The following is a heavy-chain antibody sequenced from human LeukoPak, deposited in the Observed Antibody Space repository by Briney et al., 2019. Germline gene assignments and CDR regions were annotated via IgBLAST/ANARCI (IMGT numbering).Heavy chain of an antibody. CDR3: ARDRFLEWFFDP. CDR2: IYTSGST. J-gene: IGHJ5*02. Sequence: NPSETLSLTCTVSGGSISSYYWSWIRQPAGKGLEWIGSIYTSGSTNYNPSLKSRVTMSVDTSKNQFSLKLSSVTAADTAVYYCARDRFLEWFFDPWGQGTLVTVSS. D-gene: IGHD3-3*01. CDR1: GGSISSYY. V-gene: IGHV4-4*07.